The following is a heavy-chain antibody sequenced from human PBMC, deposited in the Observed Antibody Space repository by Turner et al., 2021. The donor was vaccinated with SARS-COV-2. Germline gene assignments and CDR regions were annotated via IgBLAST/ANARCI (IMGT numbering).Heavy chain of an antibody. V-gene: IGHV1-24*01. D-gene: IGHD3-3*01. Sequence: QVQQVQSGADVKKPGASVKVSCKVSGYTLTELSMHSVRQAPGKGVAWMGGFDPEDGETIYAQKFQGRVTMTEDTSTDTAYMELSSLRSEDTAVYYCATGGWALRFFFWLYGMDVWGQGTTVTVSS. J-gene: IGHJ6*02. CDR3: ATGGWALRFFFWLYGMDV. CDR1: GYTLTELS. CDR2: FDPEDGET.